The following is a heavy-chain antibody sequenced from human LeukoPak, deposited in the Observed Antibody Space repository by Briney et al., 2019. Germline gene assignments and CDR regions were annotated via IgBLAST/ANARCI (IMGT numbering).Heavy chain of an antibody. CDR3: ARVTAAAGTVDY. CDR2: INHSGGT. Sequence: SETLSLTCAVYGGSFSGYYWSWIRQPPGKGLEWIGEINHSGGTNYNPSLKSRVTISVDTSKNQFSLKLSSVTAADTAVYYCARVTAAAGTVDYWGQGPLVTVSS. J-gene: IGHJ4*02. D-gene: IGHD6-13*01. CDR1: GGSFSGYY. V-gene: IGHV4-34*01.